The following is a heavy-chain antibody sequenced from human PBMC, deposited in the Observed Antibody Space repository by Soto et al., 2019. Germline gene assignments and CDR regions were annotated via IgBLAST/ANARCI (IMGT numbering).Heavy chain of an antibody. D-gene: IGHD6-13*01. V-gene: IGHV3-30-3*01. J-gene: IGHJ3*02. CDR3: ARVRGSSWYEGAFDI. CDR2: ISYDESNK. CDR1: GFTFSSYP. Sequence: QVQLVESGGGVVQPGRSLRLSCAASGFTFSSYPMHWVRQAPGKGLEWVAFISYDESNKYYADSVKGRFTISRDNSKNTLYLQMNSLRAEDTAVYYCARVRGSSWYEGAFDIWGQGTMVPSLQ.